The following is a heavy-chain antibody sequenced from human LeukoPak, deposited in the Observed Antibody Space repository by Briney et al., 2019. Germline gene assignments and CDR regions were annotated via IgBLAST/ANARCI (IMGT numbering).Heavy chain of an antibody. J-gene: IGHJ1*01. CDR1: GYTFTSYG. V-gene: IGHV1-18*01. D-gene: IGHD4-17*01. Sequence: GASVKVSCKASGYTFTSYGISWVRQAPGQGLEWMGWISAYNGNTNYAQKLQGRVTMTTDTSTSTAYMELRSLRSDDTAVYYCARGGGENYGDYSRAEYFQHWGQGTLVTVSS. CDR2: ISAYNGNT. CDR3: ARGGGENYGDYSRAEYFQH.